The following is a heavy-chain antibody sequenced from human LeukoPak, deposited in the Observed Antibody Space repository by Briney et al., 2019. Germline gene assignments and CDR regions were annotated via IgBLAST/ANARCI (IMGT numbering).Heavy chain of an antibody. CDR2: INAGNGNT. CDR3: ASGVIQLDYDMDV. J-gene: IGHJ6*02. CDR1: GYTFTSYT. Sequence: GASVKVSCKASGYTFTSYTLHWVRQAPGQRLEWMGWINAGNGNTKYSQKFEGRVTITRDTSASTAYMELSSLISEDTAVYYCASGVIQLDYDMDVWGQGTTVTVSS. D-gene: IGHD5-18*01. V-gene: IGHV1-3*01.